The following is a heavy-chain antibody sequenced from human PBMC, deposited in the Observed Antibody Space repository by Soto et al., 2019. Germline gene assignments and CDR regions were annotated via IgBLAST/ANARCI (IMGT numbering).Heavy chain of an antibody. CDR3: ARDGPDGSGYQY. V-gene: IGHV1-69*12. D-gene: IGHD3-22*01. CDR2: IIPIFGTA. Sequence: QVQLVQSGAEVKKPGSSVKVSCKASGGTFSNYAISWVRQAPGTGLEWMGGIIPIFGTANYAQKFQGRVTITADESTCTAYMELSSLRSEDTAVYYCARDGPDGSGYQYWGQGTLVTVSS. J-gene: IGHJ1*01. CDR1: GGTFSNYA.